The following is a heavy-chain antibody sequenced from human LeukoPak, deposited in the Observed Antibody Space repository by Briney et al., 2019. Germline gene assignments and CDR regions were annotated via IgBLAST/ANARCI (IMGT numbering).Heavy chain of an antibody. CDR1: GGSISSGSYY. D-gene: IGHD3-22*01. J-gene: IGHJ3*02. CDR3: ASYYDSSGFDI. Sequence: PSETLSLTCTVSGGSISSGSYYWSWIRQPAGKGLEWIGRIYTSGSTNYNPSLESRVTISVDTSKNQFSLKLSSVTAAVTAVYYCASYYDSSGFDIWGQGTMVTVSS. V-gene: IGHV4-61*02. CDR2: IYTSGST.